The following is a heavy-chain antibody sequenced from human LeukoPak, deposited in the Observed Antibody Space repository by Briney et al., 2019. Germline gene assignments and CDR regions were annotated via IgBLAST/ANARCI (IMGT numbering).Heavy chain of an antibody. V-gene: IGHV1-8*01. Sequence: ASVKVSCKASGYTFTSYDISWVRQATGQGLEWMGWMNPNSGNTGYAQKFQGRVTMTRNTSINTAYMELSSLRSEDTAIYYCARGVGIVSTISKKHFDDWGQGTLVTVSS. CDR2: MNPNSGNT. J-gene: IGHJ4*02. D-gene: IGHD5/OR15-5a*01. CDR3: ARGVGIVSTISKKHFDD. CDR1: GYTFTSYD.